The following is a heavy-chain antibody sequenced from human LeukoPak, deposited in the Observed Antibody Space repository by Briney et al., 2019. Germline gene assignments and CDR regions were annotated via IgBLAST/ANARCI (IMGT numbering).Heavy chain of an antibody. Sequence: SETLSLTCAVYGGSFSGYYWSWIRQPPGKGLEWIGEINHGGSTNYNPSLKSRVTISVDTSKNQFSLKLSSVTAADTAVYYCARVRSYGGYFDYWGQGTLVTVSS. CDR1: GGSFSGYY. CDR3: ARVRSYGGYFDY. D-gene: IGHD5-18*01. CDR2: INHGGST. V-gene: IGHV4-34*01. J-gene: IGHJ4*02.